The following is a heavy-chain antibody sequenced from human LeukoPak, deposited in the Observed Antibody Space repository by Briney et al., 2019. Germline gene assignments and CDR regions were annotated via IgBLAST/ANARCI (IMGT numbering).Heavy chain of an antibody. CDR1: GFIFSTYW. CDR3: ARIGSGYSFPSHHYYYYGMDV. Sequence: GGSLRLSCAASGFIFSTYWMSWVRQAPGKGLEWVANIKQDGSEKYYVDSVRGRFTISRDNAKNSLYLQMNSLRAEDTAVYYCARIGSGYSFPSHHYYYYGMDVWGQGTTVTVSS. D-gene: IGHD5-18*01. V-gene: IGHV3-7*01. J-gene: IGHJ6*02. CDR2: IKQDGSEK.